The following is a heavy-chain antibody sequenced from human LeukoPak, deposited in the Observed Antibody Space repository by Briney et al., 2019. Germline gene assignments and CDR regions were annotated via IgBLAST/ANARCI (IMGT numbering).Heavy chain of an antibody. V-gene: IGHV1-69*05. CDR2: IVPIFGTA. CDR3: ARDPSRGRGYYIDY. J-gene: IGHJ4*02. Sequence: SVKVSCKASGGTFTSYAISWLRQAPGQGLEWMGGIVPIFGTANYAQKFQGRVTITTDESTSTVYMELSSLRSEDTAVYYCARDPSRGRGYYIDYWGQGTLVTVSS. D-gene: IGHD3-22*01. CDR1: GGTFTSYA.